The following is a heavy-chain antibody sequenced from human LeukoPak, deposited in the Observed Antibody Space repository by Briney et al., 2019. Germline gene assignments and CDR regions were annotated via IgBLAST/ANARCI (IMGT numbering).Heavy chain of an antibody. V-gene: IGHV1-69*05. D-gene: IGHD3-3*01. CDR3: ARVNPETYDFWSGDYYYYMDV. J-gene: IGHJ6*03. CDR1: GGTFSSYA. CDR2: IIPIFGTA. Sequence: ASVKVSCKASGGTFSSYAISWVRQAPGQGLEWMGGIIPIFGTANYAQKFQGRVTITTDESTSTAYMELSSLRSEDTAVYHCARVNPETYDFWSGDYYYYMDVWGKGTTVTVSS.